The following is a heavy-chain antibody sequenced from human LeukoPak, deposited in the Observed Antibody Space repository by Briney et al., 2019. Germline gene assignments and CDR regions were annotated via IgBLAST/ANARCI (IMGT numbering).Heavy chain of an antibody. Sequence: PGGSLRLSCAASGFTFSSYSMNWVRQAPGKGLEWVANIKQDGSEKYYVDSVKGRFTISRDNARNSLYLQTNSLSAEDTAVYYCARRFYSTGWYDDYFDYWGQGTLVTVSS. D-gene: IGHD6-19*01. CDR3: ARRFYSTGWYDDYFDY. CDR1: GFTFSSYS. J-gene: IGHJ4*02. V-gene: IGHV3-7*01. CDR2: IKQDGSEK.